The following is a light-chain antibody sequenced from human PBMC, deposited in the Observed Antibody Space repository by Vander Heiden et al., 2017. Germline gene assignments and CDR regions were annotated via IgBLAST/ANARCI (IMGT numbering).Light chain of an antibody. CDR1: QSVLYSSNNKNY. V-gene: IGKV4-1*01. CDR2: WAS. J-gene: IGKJ4*01. CDR3: QQYYSTPQT. Sequence: DIVMTQSPDSLAVSLGERATIHCKSSQSVLYSSNNKNYLAWYQQKPGQPPKLLIYWASTRESGVPDRFRGSGSGTDFTLTISSLQAEDVAVYYCQQYYSTPQTFGGGTKVEIK.